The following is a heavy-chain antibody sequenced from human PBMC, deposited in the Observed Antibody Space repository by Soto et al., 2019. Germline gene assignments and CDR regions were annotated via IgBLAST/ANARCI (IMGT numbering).Heavy chain of an antibody. CDR1: GYTFTTHY. V-gene: IGHV1-46*01. J-gene: IGHJ4*02. CDR2: INPSGGRT. Sequence: QVQLVQSGAEVKKPGVSVTVSCKASGYTFTTHYMHWVRQAPGQGLEWMGIINPSGGRTTYALKFQGRVSLTSDTSTNTVYMELSSLRSEDTAVYYCARAGENYGSGTFSPPLRYYFNSWGQGTLVTVSS. CDR3: ARAGENYGSGTFSPPLRYYFNS. D-gene: IGHD3-10*01.